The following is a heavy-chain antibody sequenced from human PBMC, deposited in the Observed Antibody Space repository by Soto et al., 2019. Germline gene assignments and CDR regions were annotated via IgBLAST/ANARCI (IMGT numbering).Heavy chain of an antibody. J-gene: IGHJ6*03. CDR1: GFTFSNAW. CDR2: IKSKTDGGTT. V-gene: IGHV3-15*01. Sequence: GGSLRLSCAASGFTFSNAWMSWVRQAPGKGLEWVGRIKSKTDGGTTDYAAPVKGRFTISRDDSKNTLYLQMNSLKTEDTAVYYCTTDPDIAGRDYYYYMDVWGKGTTVTVSS. D-gene: IGHD2-15*01. CDR3: TTDPDIAGRDYYYYMDV.